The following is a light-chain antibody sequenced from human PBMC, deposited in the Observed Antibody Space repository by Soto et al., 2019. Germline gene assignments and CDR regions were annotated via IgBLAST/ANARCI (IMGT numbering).Light chain of an antibody. CDR2: GIS. CDR3: QQYDNWPPT. Sequence: ELVMTQSPATLSVSPGERATLSCRARQSVSSNLAWYQQKPGQAPRLLIYGISTRATGIPARFSGSGSGTEFTLTISSLQSEDFAVYYCQQYDNWPPTFGQGTKVEIK. J-gene: IGKJ1*01. CDR1: QSVSSN. V-gene: IGKV3-15*01.